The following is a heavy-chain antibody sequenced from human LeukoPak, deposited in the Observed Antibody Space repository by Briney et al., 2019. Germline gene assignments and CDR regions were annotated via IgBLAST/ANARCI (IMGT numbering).Heavy chain of an antibody. J-gene: IGHJ4*02. Sequence: GASVKVSCKASGYTFTSYGISWVRQAPGQGLEWMGWISAYNGNTNYAQKLQGRVTMTTDTSTSTAYMELRSLRSDDTAVYYCARDTGCSGGSCYYPMIFDYWGQGTLVTVSS. CDR1: GYTFTSYG. V-gene: IGHV1-18*01. CDR3: ARDTGCSGGSCYYPMIFDY. CDR2: ISAYNGNT. D-gene: IGHD2-15*01.